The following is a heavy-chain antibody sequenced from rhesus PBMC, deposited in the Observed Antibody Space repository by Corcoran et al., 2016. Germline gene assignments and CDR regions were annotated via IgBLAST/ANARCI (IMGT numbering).Heavy chain of an antibody. CDR2: ISSDGSNK. Sequence: EVQLVESGGGLVQPGGSLRLSCAASGFTFSIYGIAWVRQAPGKGLEWVAVISSDGSNKYFADSVKDRFTISRDNSNNILYLQMNNLKLEDTAVYYCTRFDVWGPGVLVTVSS. V-gene: IGHV3-54*02. J-gene: IGHJ5-1*01. CDR1: GFTFSIYG. CDR3: TRFDV.